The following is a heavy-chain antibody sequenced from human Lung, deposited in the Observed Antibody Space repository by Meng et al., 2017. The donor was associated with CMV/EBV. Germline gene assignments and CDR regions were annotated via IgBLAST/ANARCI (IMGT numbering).Heavy chain of an antibody. Sequence: SETLSLTCGIYGGSLSGYYWSWIRQTPGKGLEWIGEIRHSGDITNYNPSLMSRVTISIDTSKKQFSLKLSAVTAADTAVYYCARQYSSSYYSDYWGQGTLVTVSS. D-gene: IGHD6-6*01. J-gene: IGHJ4*02. V-gene: IGHV4-34*01. CDR3: ARQYSSSYYSDY. CDR2: IRHSGDIT. CDR1: GGSLSGYY.